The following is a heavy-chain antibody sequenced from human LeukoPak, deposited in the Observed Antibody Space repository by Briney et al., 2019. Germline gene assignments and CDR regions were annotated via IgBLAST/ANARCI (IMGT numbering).Heavy chain of an antibody. D-gene: IGHD2-15*01. Sequence: GGSLRLSCAASGFTFSDYEMNWVRQAPGKGLEWVSYVSSSGRRIYYADSVKGRFTTSRDNAKNSLYLQMNSLRADDTSIYYCARGPRDPTEYCSRGTCSPTYEVWGQGTLVTVSS. V-gene: IGHV3-48*03. CDR2: VSSSGRRI. CDR1: GFTFSDYE. J-gene: IGHJ4*02. CDR3: ARGPRDPTEYCSRGTCSPTYEV.